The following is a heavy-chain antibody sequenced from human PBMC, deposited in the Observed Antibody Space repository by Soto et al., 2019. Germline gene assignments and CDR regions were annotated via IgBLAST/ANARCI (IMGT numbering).Heavy chain of an antibody. CDR2: INAESGDT. D-gene: IGHD3-9*01. CDR3: ATRDYDILTGYLHI. J-gene: IGHJ1*01. V-gene: IGHV1-2*02. Sequence: QAHLVQSGAEVRKPGASVKVSCQALEHTSTIYYMHWVRQARGQGREWRGWINAESGDTTYAEDFRGRVTFTRATSTSTLPMELSRLRLDDTAMYFCATRDYDILTGYLHIWGQGPLITVSS. CDR1: EHTSTIYY.